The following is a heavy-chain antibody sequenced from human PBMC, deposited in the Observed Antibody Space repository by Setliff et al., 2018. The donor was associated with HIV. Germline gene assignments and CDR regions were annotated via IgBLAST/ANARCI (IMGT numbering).Heavy chain of an antibody. D-gene: IGHD4-4*01. Sequence: SETLSLTCAVYGGSLSGYYWGWIRQPPGKGLEWIGTIYYSGNTYYNPSLKSRVTISVDTSKNQISLKLTSVTAADTAVYYCARGGRSTVATWAWFDPWGQGTLVTSPQ. CDR3: ARGGRSTVATWAWFDP. V-gene: IGHV4-34*01. CDR2: IYYSGNT. CDR1: GGSLSGYY. J-gene: IGHJ5*02.